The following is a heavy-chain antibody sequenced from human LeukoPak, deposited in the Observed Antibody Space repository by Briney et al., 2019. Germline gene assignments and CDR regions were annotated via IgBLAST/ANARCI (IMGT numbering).Heavy chain of an antibody. Sequence: GGSLRLSCAASGFTFSSYSMNWVRQAPGKGLEWVSSISSSSSYIYYADSVKGRFTISRDNAKNSLYLQMNSLRAEDTAVYYCVRERAYSGYEFDYWGQGTLVTVSS. D-gene: IGHD5-12*01. V-gene: IGHV3-21*01. CDR3: VRERAYSGYEFDY. CDR1: GFTFSSYS. J-gene: IGHJ4*02. CDR2: ISSSSSYI.